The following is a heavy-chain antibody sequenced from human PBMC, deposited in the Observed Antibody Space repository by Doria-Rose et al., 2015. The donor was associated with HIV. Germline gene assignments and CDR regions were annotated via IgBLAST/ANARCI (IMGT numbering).Heavy chain of an antibody. V-gene: IGHV2-26*01. CDR2: IFSGDER. J-gene: IGHJ4*02. CDR1: GVSLSSPGMG. CDR3: ARIKSSRWYHKYYFDF. D-gene: IGHD6-13*01. Sequence: SGPVLVKPTETLTLTCTVSGVSLSSPGMGVSWIRQPPGKALEWLANIFSGDERSYKTSLKSRLTISRGTSKSQVVLTMTDMDPVYTATYYCARIKSSRWYHKYYFDFWGQGTLVIVSA.